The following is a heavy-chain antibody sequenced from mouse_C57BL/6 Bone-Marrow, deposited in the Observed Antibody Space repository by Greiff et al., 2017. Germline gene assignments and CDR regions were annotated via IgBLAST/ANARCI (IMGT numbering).Heavy chain of an antibody. CDR3: ARVGKGAMDY. Sequence: QVQLQQSGAELVRPGTSVKVSCKASGYAFTNYLIEWVKQRPGQGLEWIGVINPGSGGTNYNEKFKGKATLTADKSSSTAYMQLSSLTSEDSAVYFCARVGKGAMDYWGQGTSVTVSS. D-gene: IGHD1-1*02. CDR1: GYAFTNYL. V-gene: IGHV1-54*01. J-gene: IGHJ4*01. CDR2: INPGSGGT.